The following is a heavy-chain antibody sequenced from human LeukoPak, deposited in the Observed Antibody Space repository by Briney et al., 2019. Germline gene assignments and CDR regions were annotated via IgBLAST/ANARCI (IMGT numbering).Heavy chain of an antibody. CDR1: GFNFNGAY. V-gene: IGHV3-15*01. Sequence: KPGGSLRLSCLGSGFNFNGAYMNWVRQAPGKGLEWVGRVKSIRDGGTTDDTAPVKGRFTISRDDSKRTVYLQMNSLKTEDTAVYFCTARVVTTNEFWGQGTLVTVSS. CDR2: VKSIRDGGTT. J-gene: IGHJ4*02. CDR3: TARVVTTNEF. D-gene: IGHD2-21*02.